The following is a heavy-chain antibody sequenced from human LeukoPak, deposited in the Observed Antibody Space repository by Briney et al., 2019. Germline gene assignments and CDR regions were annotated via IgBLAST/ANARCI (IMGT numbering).Heavy chain of an antibody. CDR1: GFTFSGYS. CDR3: ARDPAYCGGDCSAPRAAYYYYYYGMDV. Sequence: GGSLRLSCAASGFTFSGYSMNWVRQAPGKGLEWVSYINRISNIIDYADSVKGRFTISTDNAKNSLYLQMNSLRDEDTAVYYCARDPAYCGGDCSAPRAAYYYYYYGMDVWGQGTTVTVSS. CDR2: INRISNII. J-gene: IGHJ6*02. D-gene: IGHD2-21*02. V-gene: IGHV3-48*02.